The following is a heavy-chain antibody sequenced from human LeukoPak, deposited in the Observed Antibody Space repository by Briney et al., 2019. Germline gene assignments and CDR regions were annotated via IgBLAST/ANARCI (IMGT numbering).Heavy chain of an antibody. CDR3: ARDVAESGSH. CDR2: INEHGSTT. CDR1: GFTFSSYW. D-gene: IGHD3-10*01. J-gene: IGHJ4*02. V-gene: IGHV3-74*01. Sequence: PGGSLRLFCAASGFTFSSYWMHWVRQAPGKGLVWVSRINEHGSTTNYADSVRDRFTISRDNAKNTLYLQMNSLRAEDTAVYYCARDVAESGSHWGQGTLVTVSS.